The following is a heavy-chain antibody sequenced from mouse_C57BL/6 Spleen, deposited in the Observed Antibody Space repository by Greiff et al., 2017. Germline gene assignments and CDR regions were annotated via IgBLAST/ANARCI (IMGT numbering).Heavy chain of an antibody. Sequence: QVQLQQPGAELVMPGASVKLSCKASGYTFTSYWMHWVKQRPGQGLEWIGGIDPSDSDTNYNQKFKGKSTLTVDKSSSTAYMQLSSLTSEDSAVYYCAIAHWGNSYAMDYWGQGTSVTVSS. CDR3: AIAHWGNSYAMDY. J-gene: IGHJ4*01. D-gene: IGHD2-1*01. CDR2: IDPSDSDT. CDR1: GYTFTSYW. V-gene: IGHV1-69*01.